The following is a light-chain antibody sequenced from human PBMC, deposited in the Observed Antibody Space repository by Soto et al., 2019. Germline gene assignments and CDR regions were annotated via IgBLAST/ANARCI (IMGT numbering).Light chain of an antibody. J-gene: IGLJ3*02. Sequence: QSALTQPRSVSGSPGQSVNISCNGTSGDVGGYNFVSWYQQHPGKAPTLMIFDVSQRPSGVPDRFSGSKSGNTASLTISGLQADDEADYYCCSYGGSYTWVFGGGTKLTVL. V-gene: IGLV2-11*01. CDR1: SGDVGGYNF. CDR3: CSYGGSYTWV. CDR2: DVS.